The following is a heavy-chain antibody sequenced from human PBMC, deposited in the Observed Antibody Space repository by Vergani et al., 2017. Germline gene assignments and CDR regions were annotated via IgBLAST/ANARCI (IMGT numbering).Heavy chain of an antibody. D-gene: IGHD3-22*01. J-gene: IGHJ6*02. V-gene: IGHV4-30-4*01. Sequence: QVQLQESGPGLVKPPQTLSLTCTVSGGSISSGDYYWSWIRQPPGKGLEWIGYIYYSGSTYYNPSLKSRVTISVDTSKNQLSLKLSSVTAADTAVYYCARVRRDDSSGYYFYYGMDVWGQGTTVTVSS. CDR3: ARVRRDDSSGYYFYYGMDV. CDR1: GGSISSGDYY. CDR2: IYYSGST.